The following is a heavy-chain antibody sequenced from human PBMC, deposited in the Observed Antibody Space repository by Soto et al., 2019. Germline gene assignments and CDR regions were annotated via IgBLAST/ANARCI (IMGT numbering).Heavy chain of an antibody. CDR3: ASRQRGLMGYYYYGMDV. CDR1: GGSFSGYY. J-gene: IGHJ6*02. V-gene: IGHV4-34*01. Sequence: SETLSLSCAVYGGSFSGYYWSWIRQPPGKGLEWIGEINHSGSTNYNPSPKSRVTISVDTSKNQFSLKLSSVTAADTAVYYCASRQRGLMGYYYYGMDVWGQGTTVTVSS. CDR2: INHSGST. D-gene: IGHD2-8*01.